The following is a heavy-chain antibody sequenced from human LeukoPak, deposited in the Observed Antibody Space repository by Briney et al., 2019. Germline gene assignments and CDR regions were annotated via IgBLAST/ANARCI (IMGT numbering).Heavy chain of an antibody. D-gene: IGHD2-15*01. CDR3: ARDLWAARNAFDI. J-gene: IGHJ3*02. V-gene: IGHV4-30-2*01. CDR1: GGSISSGGYS. CDR2: IYHSGST. Sequence: SQTLSLTCAVSGGSISSGGYSWSWIRQPPGKGLEWIGYIYHSGSTYYNPSLKSRVTISVDRSKNQFSLKLSSVTAAGTAVYYCARDLWAARNAFDIWGQGTMVTVSS.